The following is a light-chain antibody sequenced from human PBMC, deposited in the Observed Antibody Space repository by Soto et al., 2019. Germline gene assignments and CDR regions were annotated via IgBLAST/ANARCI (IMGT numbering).Light chain of an antibody. CDR1: QSIDNW. CDR2: DAS. V-gene: IGKV1-5*01. CDR3: QQYHTWPIT. J-gene: IGKJ4*01. Sequence: DIQMTQSPSFVSASVGDRVTITCRASQSIDNWLAWYQQKPGKAPKLLIYDASTLESGVSSGFSGSGSGTEFTLTISSLRPDDCAIYYCQQYHTWPITFGGGTKVDIK.